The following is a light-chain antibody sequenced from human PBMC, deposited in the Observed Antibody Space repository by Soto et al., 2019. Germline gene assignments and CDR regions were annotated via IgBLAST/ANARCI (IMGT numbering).Light chain of an antibody. CDR3: LLSYSGAHVV. CDR1: TGAVTSGHY. V-gene: IGLV7-46*01. Sequence: QAVVTQEPSLTVSPGGTVTLTCGSNTGAVTSGHYPYWFQQKPGQAPRTLIYDTNNKHSWTPARFSGSLLGGKAALTLSGAQPEDEADYYCLLSYSGAHVVFGGGTKVTVL. J-gene: IGLJ2*01. CDR2: DTN.